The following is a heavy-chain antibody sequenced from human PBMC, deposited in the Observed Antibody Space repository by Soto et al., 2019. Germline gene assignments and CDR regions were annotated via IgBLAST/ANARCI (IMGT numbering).Heavy chain of an antibody. CDR2: ISSSSSYI. V-gene: IGHV3-21*01. CDR3: ASITMVRGTSFYYYGMDV. J-gene: IGHJ6*02. Sequence: EVQLVESGGGLVKPGGSLRLSCAASGFTFSSYSMNWVRQAPGKGLEWVSSISSSSSYIYYADSVKGRFTISRDNAKNSLYLQMNSLRAEDTAVYYCASITMVRGTSFYYYGMDVWGQGTTVTVSS. CDR1: GFTFSSYS. D-gene: IGHD3-10*01.